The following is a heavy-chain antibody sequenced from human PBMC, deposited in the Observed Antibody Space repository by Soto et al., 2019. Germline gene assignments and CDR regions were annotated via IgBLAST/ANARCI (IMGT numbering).Heavy chain of an antibody. D-gene: IGHD5-12*01. J-gene: IGHJ4*02. CDR2: MNPNSGNT. V-gene: IGHV1-8*01. CDR1: GYTFTSYD. CDR3: ASGHIVATTLDY. Sequence: ASVKVSCKASGYTFTSYDINWVRQATGQGLEWMGWMNPNSGNTGYAQKFQGRVTMTRNTSISTAYMELSSLRSEDTAVYYCASGHIVATTLDYWGQGTLVTVSA.